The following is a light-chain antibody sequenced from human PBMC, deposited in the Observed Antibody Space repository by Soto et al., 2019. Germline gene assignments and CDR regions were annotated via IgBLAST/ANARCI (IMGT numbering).Light chain of an antibody. CDR2: SHN. Sequence: QSVLTQPPSTSGTPGQRVTISCSGSSSNIGSQTVNWYQQLPGTAPKLLINSHNQRPSGVPDRFSVSKSGTSASLAIRGLQSEDEADYYCAAWDGSLPGWVFGGGTQLTVL. V-gene: IGLV1-44*01. CDR1: SSNIGSQT. CDR3: AAWDGSLPGWV. J-gene: IGLJ3*02.